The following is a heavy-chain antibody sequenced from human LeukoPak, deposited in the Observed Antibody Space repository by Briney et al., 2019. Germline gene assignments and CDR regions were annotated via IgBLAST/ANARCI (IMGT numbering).Heavy chain of an antibody. CDR2: ISPILGIA. CDR1: GYTFTSYG. D-gene: IGHD6-6*01. J-gene: IGHJ4*02. V-gene: IGHV1-69*04. CDR3: ARFKPGSSSREFDY. Sequence: ASVKVSCKASGYTFTSYGISWVRQAPGQGLEWMGRISPILGIANYAQKFQGRVTITADKSTSTAYMELSSLRSEDTAVYYCARFKPGSSSREFDYWGQGTLVTVSS.